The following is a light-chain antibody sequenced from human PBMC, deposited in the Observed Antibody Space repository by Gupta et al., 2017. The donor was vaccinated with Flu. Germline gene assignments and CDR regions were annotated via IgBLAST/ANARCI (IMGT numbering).Light chain of an antibody. J-gene: IGKJ2*01. CDR2: DAS. Sequence: PSSLSASVGDRVTITCQASQGIKKYLNWFRQKPGKAPELLIYDASKVKTGVPSRFSGSGXGTXFTFTIXSRQPEDFATYYCQHEGYLPFTFGXGTKMDIK. CDR3: QHEGYLPFT. V-gene: IGKV1-33*01. CDR1: QGIKKY.